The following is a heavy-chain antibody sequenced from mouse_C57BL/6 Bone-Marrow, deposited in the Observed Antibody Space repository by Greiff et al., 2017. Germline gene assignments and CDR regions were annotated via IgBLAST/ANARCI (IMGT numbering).Heavy chain of an antibody. J-gene: IGHJ4*01. Sequence: VQLQQSGPELVKPGDSVKISCKASGYSFTGYFMNWVMQSHGKSLEWIGRINPYNGDTFYNQKFKGKATLTVDKSSSTAHMELRSLTSEDSAVXYCARKRSKGYYYAMDYWGQGTSVTVSS. CDR2: INPYNGDT. D-gene: IGHD2-5*01. CDR3: ARKRSKGYYYAMDY. CDR1: GYSFTGYF. V-gene: IGHV1-20*01.